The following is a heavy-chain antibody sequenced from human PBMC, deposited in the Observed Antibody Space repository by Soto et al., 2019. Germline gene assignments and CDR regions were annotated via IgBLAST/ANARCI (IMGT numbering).Heavy chain of an antibody. D-gene: IGHD3-22*01. CDR1: GYTFTTYA. Sequence: ASVKVSCKASGYTFTTYAMHWVRQAPGKGLEYVSAISSNGGSTYYANSVKGRFTISRDNSKNTLYLQMGSLRAEDMAVYYCARTASSGYSFDYWGQGTLVTVSS. V-gene: IGHV3-64*01. J-gene: IGHJ4*02. CDR2: ISSNGGST. CDR3: ARTASSGYSFDY.